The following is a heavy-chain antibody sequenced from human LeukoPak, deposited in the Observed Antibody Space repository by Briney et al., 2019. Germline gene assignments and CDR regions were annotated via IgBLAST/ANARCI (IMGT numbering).Heavy chain of an antibody. CDR2: ISSSSSYI. V-gene: IGHV3-21*01. D-gene: IGHD3-22*01. CDR3: ARDSGLYYYDSSGYSVSDP. CDR1: GFTFSSYS. J-gene: IGHJ5*02. Sequence: GGSLRLSCAASGFTFSSYSMNWVRQAPGKGLEWVSSISSSSSYIYYADSVKGRFTISRDNSKNSLYLQMNSLRDEDTAVYYCARDSGLYYYDSSGYSVSDPWGQGTLVTVSS.